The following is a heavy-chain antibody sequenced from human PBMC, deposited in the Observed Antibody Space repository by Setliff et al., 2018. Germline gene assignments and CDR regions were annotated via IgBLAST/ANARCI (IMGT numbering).Heavy chain of an antibody. CDR3: ASTQRGTSSEC. D-gene: IGHD6-6*01. CDR1: GFAFSNYA. J-gene: IGHJ4*02. Sequence: PGGSLRLSCAASGFAFSNYAMNWVRQAPGKGLEWVSSFSSRNDYIVYADSVKGRFTISRDNAKNSLYLQMNSLRAEDTAVYYCASTQRGTSSECWGQGTLVTVSS. CDR2: FSSRNDYI. V-gene: IGHV3-21*04.